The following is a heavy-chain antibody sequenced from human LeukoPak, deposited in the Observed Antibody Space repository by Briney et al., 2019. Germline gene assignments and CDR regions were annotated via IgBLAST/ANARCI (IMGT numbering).Heavy chain of an antibody. V-gene: IGHV3-74*01. CDR1: GFTFSSYW. Sequence: PGGSLRLSCAASGFTFSSYWMHWVRQAPGKGLVWVSRINSDGSSTSYADSVKGRFTISRDNAKNTLYLQMNSLRAEDTAVYYCARVSRKADDYGGKGSYFDYWGQGTLVTVSS. CDR2: INSDGSST. J-gene: IGHJ4*02. D-gene: IGHD4-23*01. CDR3: ARVSRKADDYGGKGSYFDY.